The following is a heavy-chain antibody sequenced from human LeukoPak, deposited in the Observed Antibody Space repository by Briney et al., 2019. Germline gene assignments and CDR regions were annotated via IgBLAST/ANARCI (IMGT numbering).Heavy chain of an antibody. V-gene: IGHV4-61*02. J-gene: IGHJ6*03. Sequence: SQTLSLTCTVSGGSISSGSYYWSWIRQPAGKGLEWIGRIYTSGSTNYNPSLKSRVTISVDTSKNQFSLKLSSVTAADTAVYYCARGIAAAGTPHYYMDVWGKGTTVTVSS. CDR2: IYTSGST. D-gene: IGHD6-13*01. CDR1: GGSISSGSYY. CDR3: ARGIAAAGTPHYYMDV.